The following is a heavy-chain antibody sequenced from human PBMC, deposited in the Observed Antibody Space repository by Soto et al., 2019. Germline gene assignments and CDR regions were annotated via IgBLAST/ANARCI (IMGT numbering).Heavy chain of an antibody. D-gene: IGHD1-26*01. Sequence: QVQLVQSGAEVKKPGASVKVSCKASGYTFTSYYMHWVRQAPGQGLEWMGIINPSGGSTSYAQKFQGRVTMTRDTSTSTVYMELSSLRSEDTAVYCCARLGADSGSYGPNDAFDIWGQGTMVTVSS. CDR1: GYTFTSYY. CDR3: ARLGADSGSYGPNDAFDI. J-gene: IGHJ3*02. V-gene: IGHV1-46*01. CDR2: INPSGGST.